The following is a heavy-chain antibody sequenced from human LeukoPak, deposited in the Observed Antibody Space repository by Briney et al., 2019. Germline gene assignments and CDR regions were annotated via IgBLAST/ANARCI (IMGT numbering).Heavy chain of an antibody. CDR1: GGSLSSYF. CDR2: IYTSGST. J-gene: IGHJ3*02. V-gene: IGHV4-4*07. D-gene: IGHD3-10*01. Sequence: PSETLSLTCTVSGGSLSSYFWSWIRQPAGKGLEWIGRIYTSGSTSYNPSLKSRVTMSVDTSKNQFSLKLSSVTAADTAVYYCAKSNGYGLVDIWGQGTMVTVSS. CDR3: AKSNGYGLVDI.